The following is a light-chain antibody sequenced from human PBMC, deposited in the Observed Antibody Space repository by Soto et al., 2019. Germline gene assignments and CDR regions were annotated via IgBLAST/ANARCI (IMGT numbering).Light chain of an antibody. CDR3: QQYNSYLT. V-gene: IGKV1-5*01. CDR1: QSVSIW. CDR2: AAT. J-gene: IGKJ1*01. Sequence: DIQMTQSPATLSASVXDTFTIXXRASQSVSIWLAWYQQKPGKAPKVLIYAATNLQSGVPSRFRGSGSGTEFTLTISSLQPDDFPTYYCQQYNSYLTFGQRTKVDI.